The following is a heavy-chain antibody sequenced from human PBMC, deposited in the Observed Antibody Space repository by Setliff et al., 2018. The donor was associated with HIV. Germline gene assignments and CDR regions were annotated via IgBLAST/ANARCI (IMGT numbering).Heavy chain of an antibody. CDR2: IIPIFGSA. J-gene: IGHJ5*02. V-gene: IGHV1-69*13. CDR3: ASKGDYYTSKTLDP. CDR1: GGTFSNYG. Sequence: ASVKVSCKASGGTFSNYGFAWVRQAPGQGLEWMGGIIPIFGSADYAQKFQGRVTISADESTSTVYLELSSLTSDDTAMYYCASKGDYYTSKTLDPWGQGTLVTVSS. D-gene: IGHD3-10*01.